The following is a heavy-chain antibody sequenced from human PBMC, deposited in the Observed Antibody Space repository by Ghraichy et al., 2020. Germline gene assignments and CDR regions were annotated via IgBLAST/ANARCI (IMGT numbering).Heavy chain of an antibody. D-gene: IGHD1-26*01. J-gene: IGHJ4*02. Sequence: GGSLRLSCAASGFTFSSYSMNWVRQAPGKGLEWVSYISSSSSTIYYAESVKGRFTISRDNAKNSLYLQMNSLRDEDTAVYYCARDRGGNYLSAYYFDYWGQGTLVTASS. CDR3: ARDRGGNYLSAYYFDY. V-gene: IGHV3-48*02. CDR1: GFTFSSYS. CDR2: ISSSSSTI.